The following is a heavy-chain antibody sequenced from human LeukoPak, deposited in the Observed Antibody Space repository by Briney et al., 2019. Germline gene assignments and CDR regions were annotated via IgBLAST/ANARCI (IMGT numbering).Heavy chain of an antibody. CDR1: GGSISSSSYY. Sequence: SSQTLSLTCTVSGGSISSSSYYWGWIRQPPGEGLEWIGSIYFSGSTYYKSSLKSRVTISVDTSKNQFSLKLSSVTAADTAVYYCARGRPVLYYDILTGYYKKFYYGMDVWGQGTTVTVSS. V-gene: IGHV4-39*01. CDR3: ARGRPVLYYDILTGYYKKFYYGMDV. J-gene: IGHJ6*02. CDR2: IYFSGST. D-gene: IGHD3-9*01.